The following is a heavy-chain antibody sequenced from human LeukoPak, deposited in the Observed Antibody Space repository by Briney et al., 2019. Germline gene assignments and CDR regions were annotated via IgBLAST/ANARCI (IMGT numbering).Heavy chain of an antibody. CDR1: GFTFISYV. D-gene: IGHD6-19*01. V-gene: IGHV3-23*01. Sequence: GGSLRLSCAASGFTFISYVMSWVRQAPGRGLEWVSSVSGTGLGTYYANSVKGRFTISRDTTKNTLYLQMNSLRAEDTAMYYCARSYRSGWHYFDYWGQGTLVTVSS. CDR3: ARSYRSGWHYFDY. CDR2: VSGTGLGT. J-gene: IGHJ4*02.